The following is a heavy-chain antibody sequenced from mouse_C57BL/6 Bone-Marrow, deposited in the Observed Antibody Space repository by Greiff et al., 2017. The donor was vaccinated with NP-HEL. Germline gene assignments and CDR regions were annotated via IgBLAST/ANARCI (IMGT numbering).Heavy chain of an antibody. CDR3: AREGYDYYWYFDV. J-gene: IGHJ1*03. V-gene: IGHV1-66*01. CDR2: IYPGSGNT. CDR1: GYSFTSYY. D-gene: IGHD2-4*01. Sequence: SGPELVKPGASVKISCKASGYSFTSYYIHWVKQRPGQGLEWIGWIYPGSGNTKYNEKFKGKATLTADTSSSTAYMQLSSLTSEDSAVYYCAREGYDYYWYFDVWGTGTTVTVSS.